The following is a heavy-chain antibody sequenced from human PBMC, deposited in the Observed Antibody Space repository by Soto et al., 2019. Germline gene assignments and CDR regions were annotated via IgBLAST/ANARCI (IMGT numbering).Heavy chain of an antibody. CDR3: ATVGGNSHYYSDMAA. J-gene: IGHJ6*04. Sequence: GSAVKVSCKASGGTFSSDAISWVRQAPGQALEWMGGIIPIFGTANYAQKFQGRVTITADESTSTAYMELSSLRSEDTAVYYCATVGGNSHYYSDMAAWAKGTTVHVAS. CDR2: IIPIFGTA. CDR1: GGTFSSDA. V-gene: IGHV1-69*13. D-gene: IGHD2-21*02.